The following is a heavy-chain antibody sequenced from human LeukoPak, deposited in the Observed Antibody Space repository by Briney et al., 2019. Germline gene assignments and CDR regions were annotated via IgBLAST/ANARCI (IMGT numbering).Heavy chain of an antibody. CDR1: GFTFDDYG. CDR3: ARDPYCGGDCYSYWYFDL. Sequence: GGSLRLSCAASGFTFDDYGMSWVRQAPGKGLEWVSGINWNGGSTGYADSVKGRFTISRDNAKNSLYLQMNSLRAEDTAVYYCARDPYCGGDCYSYWYFDLWGRGTLVTVSS. CDR2: INWNGGST. V-gene: IGHV3-20*04. J-gene: IGHJ2*01. D-gene: IGHD2-21*02.